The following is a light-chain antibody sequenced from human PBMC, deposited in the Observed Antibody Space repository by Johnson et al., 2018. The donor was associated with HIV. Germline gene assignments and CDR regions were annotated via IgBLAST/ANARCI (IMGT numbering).Light chain of an antibody. CDR3: GTSDSSLSPGAANYV. J-gene: IGLJ1*01. Sequence: QSILTQPPSVSAAPGQKVTISCSGTSSNIGNNYVSWYQQFPGTAPKLVIYDNNNRPSGIPDRFSGSKSGTSATLGITGIQTWDEADYYCGTSDSSLSPGAANYVFGTWTKVPVL. V-gene: IGLV1-51*01. CDR2: DNN. CDR1: SSNIGNNY.